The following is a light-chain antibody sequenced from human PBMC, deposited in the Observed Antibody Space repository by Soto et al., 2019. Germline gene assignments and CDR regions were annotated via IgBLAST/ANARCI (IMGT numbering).Light chain of an antibody. CDR1: QTFNAW. CDR3: QQYNTHSGT. J-gene: IGKJ1*01. CDR2: DSS. Sequence: DIQMTQSASTLSASLGDRVTMTCRAIQTFNAWLAWYQHKPGKAPKPLIYDSSILESGVRARFSGSGSGTEFILTSSSLQPDDVGTYYFQQYNTHSGTFGKETKVEIK. V-gene: IGKV1-5*01.